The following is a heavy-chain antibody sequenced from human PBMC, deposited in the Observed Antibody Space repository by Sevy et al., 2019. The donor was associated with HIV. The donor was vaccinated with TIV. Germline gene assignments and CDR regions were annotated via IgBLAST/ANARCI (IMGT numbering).Heavy chain of an antibody. J-gene: IGHJ4*02. CDR2: ISYDGSNK. Sequence: GGSLRLSCAASRFTFSTYAILWVRQAPGKGLEWVAVISYDGSNKYYADSVKGRFTISRDNSKHTLYLQMNSLRVEDTAVYYCARGRVTSHYYDYWGQGTLVTVSS. CDR1: RFTFSTYA. V-gene: IGHV3-30*04. D-gene: IGHD2-21*02. CDR3: ARGRVTSHYYDY.